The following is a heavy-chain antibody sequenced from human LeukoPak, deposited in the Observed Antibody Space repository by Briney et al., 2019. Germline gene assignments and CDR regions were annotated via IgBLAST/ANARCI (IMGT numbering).Heavy chain of an antibody. V-gene: IGHV3-30*18. CDR3: AKDHLVLVVPAASHFDY. J-gene: IGHJ4*02. CDR2: VSYDGSNK. D-gene: IGHD2-2*01. CDR1: GFTFSSYG. Sequence: GGSLRLSCADSGFTFSSYGMHWVRQAPGKGLEWVAVVSYDGSNKYYADSVKGRFTISRDNSKNTLYLQMNSLRAEDTAVYYCAKDHLVLVVPAASHFDYWGQGTLVTVSS.